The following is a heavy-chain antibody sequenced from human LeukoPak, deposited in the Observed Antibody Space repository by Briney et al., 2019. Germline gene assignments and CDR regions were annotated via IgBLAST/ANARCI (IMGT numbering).Heavy chain of an antibody. CDR1: GFTFSSYI. Sequence: GGSLSLSCAASGFTFSSYIMSWVRQAPGKGLEWVSLIGGSGDSTYYADSVKGRFTISRDNSKNTLYLRMNSLRADDTAVYYCAKEGPGGGGYFDYWGQATLATVSS. V-gene: IGHV3-23*01. J-gene: IGHJ4*02. CDR2: IGGSGDST. CDR3: AKEGPGGGGYFDY. D-gene: IGHD3-16*01.